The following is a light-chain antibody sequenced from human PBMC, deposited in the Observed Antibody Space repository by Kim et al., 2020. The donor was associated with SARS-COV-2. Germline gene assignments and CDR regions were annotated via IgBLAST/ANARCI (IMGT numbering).Light chain of an antibody. CDR1: TSNMGSNF. CDR3: AAWDDSLSGWV. V-gene: IGLV1-47*01. CDR2: RDY. J-gene: IGLJ3*02. Sequence: QPVLTQPPSASGTPGQRVTISCSGSTSNMGSNFVYWYQQLPGTAPKLLIYRDYQRPSGVPDRFSGSKSGTSASLAISGLRSEDEADYYCAAWDDSLSGWVFGGGTQLTVL.